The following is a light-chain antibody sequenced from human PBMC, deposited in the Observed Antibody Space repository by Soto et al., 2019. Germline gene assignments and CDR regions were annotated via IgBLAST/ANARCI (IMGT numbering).Light chain of an antibody. CDR1: QSISSW. CDR3: QQANSFPVT. Sequence: IQLTQSPSSLSASVGDRVTITCRASQSISSWLAWYQQKPGKAPKLLIYKASSLESGVPSRFSGSGSGTEFTLTISSLQPEDFATYYCQQANSFPVTFGQGTRLEIK. V-gene: IGKV1-5*03. J-gene: IGKJ5*01. CDR2: KAS.